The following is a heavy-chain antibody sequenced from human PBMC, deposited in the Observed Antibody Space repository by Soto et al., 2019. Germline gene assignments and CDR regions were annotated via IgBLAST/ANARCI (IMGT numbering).Heavy chain of an antibody. D-gene: IGHD3-10*01. J-gene: IGHJ4*02. CDR2: IGSSGGAI. Sequence: EVQLLESGGGLVQVGGSLRLSRVGSGFGFDSYAMSWVRQAPGKGLEWVSGIGSSGGAIVYADSVRGRFTISRDNSRNALYLHMNSLRAGDTAVYYCAKALWFGESSHYFDYWGQGTLVTVSS. V-gene: IGHV3-23*01. CDR3: AKALWFGESSHYFDY. CDR1: GFGFDSYA.